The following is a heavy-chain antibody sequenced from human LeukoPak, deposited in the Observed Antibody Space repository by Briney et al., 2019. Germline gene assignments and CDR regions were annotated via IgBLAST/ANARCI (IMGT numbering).Heavy chain of an antibody. Sequence: GRSLRLSCAASGFTFSSYAMHWVRQAPGKGLEWVAVISYDGSNKYYADSVKGRFTISRDNSKNTLYLQMNSLKTEDTAVYYCTTDPPITIFGVVMSNTFDPWGQGTLVTVSS. V-gene: IGHV3-30-3*01. CDR2: ISYDGSNK. CDR1: GFTFSSYA. D-gene: IGHD3-3*01. CDR3: TTDPPITIFGVVMSNTFDP. J-gene: IGHJ5*02.